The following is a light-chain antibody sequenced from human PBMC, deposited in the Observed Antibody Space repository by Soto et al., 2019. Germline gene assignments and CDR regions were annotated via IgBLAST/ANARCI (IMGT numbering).Light chain of an antibody. V-gene: IGKV3-20*01. J-gene: IGKJ1*01. CDR1: QSVSSK. CDR3: QQYGSSGT. CDR2: DAS. Sequence: EIVMTQSPGTLSVSPGERVTLSCRASQSVSSKLVWYQRKPGQTPRLLIYDASTRVTGVPGRFSGSGSGTDFTLTISRLEPEDFAVYYCQQYGSSGTFGQGTKVDIK.